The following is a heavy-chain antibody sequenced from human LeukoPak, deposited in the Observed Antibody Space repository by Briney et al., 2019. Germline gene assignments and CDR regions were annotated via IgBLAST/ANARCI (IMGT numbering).Heavy chain of an antibody. V-gene: IGHV2-5*02. CDR2: IYWDDEK. CDR3: AHLKFCNDGGFSRAFDY. J-gene: IGHJ4*02. CDR1: GVSLPTYGVG. Sequence: SGPTLVKPTQTLTLTCTFSGVSLPTYGVGAGWIRQPPGKALEGLALIYWDDEKRYRPPLRTRVTITKDTSKSQVVLTLTNVDPVDTATYYCAHLKFCNDGGFSRAFDYWGQGTLVTVSS. D-gene: IGHD2-8*01.